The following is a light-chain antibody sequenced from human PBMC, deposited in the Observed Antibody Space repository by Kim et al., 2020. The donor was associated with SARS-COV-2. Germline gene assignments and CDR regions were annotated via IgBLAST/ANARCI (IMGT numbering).Light chain of an antibody. J-gene: IGKJ4*01. V-gene: IGKV3-11*01. CDR1: QSVSSY. Sequence: LSLSPGERATLSCRASQSVSSYLAWYQQKPGQAPRLLIYDASNRATGIPARFSGSGSGTDFTLTISSLEPEDFAVYYCQQRSNWLFGGGTKVDIK. CDR2: DAS. CDR3: QQRSNWL.